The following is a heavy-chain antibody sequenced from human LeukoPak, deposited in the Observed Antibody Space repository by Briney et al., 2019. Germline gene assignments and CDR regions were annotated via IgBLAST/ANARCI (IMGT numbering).Heavy chain of an antibody. CDR1: GYSFTGFG. D-gene: IGHD6-19*01. CDR2: INTNTGNP. Sequence: ASVKVSCKASGYSFTGFGISWARQAPGQGLEWIGWINTNTGNPTYAQGFTGRFVFSLDTSVSTAYLQISSLKAEDTAVYYCARLETSSIAVAGPDLTNYFDYWGQGTLVTVSS. J-gene: IGHJ4*02. CDR3: ARLETSSIAVAGPDLTNYFDY. V-gene: IGHV7-4-1*02.